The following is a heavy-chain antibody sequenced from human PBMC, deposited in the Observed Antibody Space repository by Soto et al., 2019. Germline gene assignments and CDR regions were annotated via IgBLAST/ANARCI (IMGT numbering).Heavy chain of an antibody. J-gene: IGHJ2*01. V-gene: IGHV1-69*12. D-gene: IGHD4-4*01. Sequence: QVQLVQSGAEVKKPGSSVKVSCKASGGTFSSYAISWVRQAPGQGLEWMGGIIPIFGTANYAQKFQGRVTITADESTSTAYMELSSLRSEDTAVYYCARGDVNYSRVLGWYFDLWGRGTLVTVSS. CDR3: ARGDVNYSRVLGWYFDL. CDR1: GGTFSSYA. CDR2: IIPIFGTA.